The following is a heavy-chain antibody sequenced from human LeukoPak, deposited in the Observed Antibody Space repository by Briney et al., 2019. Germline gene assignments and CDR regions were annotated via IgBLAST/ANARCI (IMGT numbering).Heavy chain of an antibody. CDR3: ARRRGYSIDY. Sequence: PSETLSLTCAVYGGSFSGYYWSWIRQPPGKGLEWIGEINHSGSTNYNPSLKSRVTMSVDTSKNQFSLKLSSVTAADTAVYYCARRRGYSIDYWGQGTLVTVSS. CDR1: GGSFSGYY. CDR2: INHSGST. V-gene: IGHV4-34*01. D-gene: IGHD5-18*01. J-gene: IGHJ4*02.